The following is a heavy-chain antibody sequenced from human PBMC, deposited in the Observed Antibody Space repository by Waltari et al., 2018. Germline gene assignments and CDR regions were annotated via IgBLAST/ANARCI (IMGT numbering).Heavy chain of an antibody. CDR1: GGSISGFY. Sequence: QVQLQESGPSLVKPSETLSLICTVSGGSISGFYWSWVRQPPGKGLDWIGYIHYTGSTNFNPSLTSRVTMSVDTSKNQFSLKLSSVTAADTAFYYCARGGGGDWEWFDPWGQGTLVTVSS. J-gene: IGHJ5*02. CDR2: IHYTGST. V-gene: IGHV4-59*01. CDR3: ARGGGGDWEWFDP. D-gene: IGHD2-21*02.